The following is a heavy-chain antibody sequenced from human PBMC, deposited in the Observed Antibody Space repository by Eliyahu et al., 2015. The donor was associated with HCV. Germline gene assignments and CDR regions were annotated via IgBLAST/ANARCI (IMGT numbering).Heavy chain of an antibody. CDR1: GFSLSTSGVG. D-gene: IGHD6-13*01. J-gene: IGHJ6*03. CDR3: AHRQSAAASDYYYMDV. CDR2: IYWDDDK. Sequence: TSSGFSLSTSGVGVGWIRQPPGKALEWLALIYWDDDKRYSPSLKSRLTIPQGPPQKPGGPYKTQMDPVDTATYYCAHRQSAAASDYYYMDVWGKGTTVTVSS. V-gene: IGHV2-5*02.